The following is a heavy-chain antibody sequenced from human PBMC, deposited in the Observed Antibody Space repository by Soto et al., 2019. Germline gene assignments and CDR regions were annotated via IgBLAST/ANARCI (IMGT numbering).Heavy chain of an antibody. Sequence: PGGSLRLSCTASGFTFGDYAMSWFRQAPGKGLEWVGFIRSKAYGGTTEYAASVKGRFTISRDDSKSIAYLQMNSLRSEDTALYYCVKEMATLYFDSWGQGTPVTVSS. D-gene: IGHD5-12*01. CDR2: IRSKAYGGTT. CDR3: VKEMATLYFDS. V-gene: IGHV3-49*03. J-gene: IGHJ4*02. CDR1: GFTFGDYA.